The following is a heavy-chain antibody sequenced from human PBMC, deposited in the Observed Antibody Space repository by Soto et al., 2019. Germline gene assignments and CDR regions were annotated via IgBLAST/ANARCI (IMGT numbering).Heavy chain of an antibody. CDR3: ARDRGGYNYSPDAFDI. CDR2: ISSSGSTI. CDR1: GVTLSDYD. J-gene: IGHJ3*02. D-gene: IGHD5-12*01. V-gene: IGHV3-11*01. Sequence: PVGSLRLSCASSGVTLSDYDMSGIRQAPGKGLEWVSYISSSGSTIYYADSVKGRFTISRDNAKNSLYLQMNSLRAEDTAVYYCARDRGGYNYSPDAFDIWGQGTMVTVSS.